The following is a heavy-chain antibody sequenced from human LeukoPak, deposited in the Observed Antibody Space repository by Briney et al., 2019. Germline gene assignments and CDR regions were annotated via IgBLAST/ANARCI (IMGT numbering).Heavy chain of an antibody. V-gene: IGHV4-39*07. CDR2: IYYSGST. CDR3: ARVSNQRVYDAFDI. J-gene: IGHJ3*02. D-gene: IGHD1-14*01. Sequence: SETLSLTCTVSGGSISSSSYYWGWIRQPPGKGLEWIGSIYYSGSTYYNPSLKSRVTISVDTSKNQFSLKLSSVTAADTAVYYCARVSNQRVYDAFDIWGQGTMVTVSS. CDR1: GGSISSSSYY.